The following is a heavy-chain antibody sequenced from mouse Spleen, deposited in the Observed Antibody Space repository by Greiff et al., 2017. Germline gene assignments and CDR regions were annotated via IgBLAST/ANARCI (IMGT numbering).Heavy chain of an antibody. V-gene: IGHV1-15*01. CDR2: IDPETGGT. CDR1: GYTFTDYE. J-gene: IGHJ3*01. D-gene: IGHD2-1*01. Sequence: VKLMESGAELVRPGASVTLSCKASGYTFTDYEMHWVKQTPVHGLEWIGAIDPETGGTAYNQKFKGKAILTADKSSSTAYMELRSLTSEDSAVYYCTRFGNYPAWFAYWGQGTLVTVSA. CDR3: TRFGNYPAWFAY.